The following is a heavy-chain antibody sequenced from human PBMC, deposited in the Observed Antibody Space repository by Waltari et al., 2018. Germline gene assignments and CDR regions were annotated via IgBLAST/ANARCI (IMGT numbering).Heavy chain of an antibody. CDR2: INHSGST. V-gene: IGHV4-34*01. CDR1: GGSFSGYY. CDR3: ARDGYNQQDTQRGDY. J-gene: IGHJ4*02. D-gene: IGHD5-12*01. Sequence: QVQLQQWGAGLLKPSETLSLTCAVYGGSFSGYYWSWIPQPPGKGLEWIGEINHSGSTNYNPSLKSRVTISVDTSKNQFSLKLSSVTAADTAVYYCARDGYNQQDTQRGDYWGQGTLVTVSS.